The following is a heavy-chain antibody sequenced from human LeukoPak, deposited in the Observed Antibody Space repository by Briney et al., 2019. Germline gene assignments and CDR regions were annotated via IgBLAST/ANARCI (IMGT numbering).Heavy chain of an antibody. J-gene: IGHJ5*02. CDR2: ISGYSGDT. V-gene: IGHV1-18*01. D-gene: IGHD2-15*01. CDR1: GYTFTNYG. Sequence: ASVKVSCKTSGYTFTNYGISWVRQAPGQGLGWMGWISGYSGDTHYAQKFEGRVTMTTDTSTSTAYMELRSLRSEDTAVYYCTTRGYCSGGNCWMKNWFDPWGQGTLVTVSS. CDR3: TTRGYCSGGNCWMKNWFDP.